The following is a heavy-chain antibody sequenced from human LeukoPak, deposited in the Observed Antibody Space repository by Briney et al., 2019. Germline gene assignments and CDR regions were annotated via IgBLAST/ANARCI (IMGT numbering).Heavy chain of an antibody. V-gene: IGHV3-9*01. J-gene: IGHJ4*02. CDR1: GFTFDDYA. CDR3: AKDGGVGQDIVASYYFDY. CDR2: ISWYSGSI. D-gene: IGHD5-12*01. Sequence: GRSLRLSCAASGFTFDDYAVHWVRQAPGKGLEWVSGISWYSGSIGYADSVKGRFTISRDNAKNSQYLQMNSLRAEDTALYYCAKDGGVGQDIVASYYFDYWGQGTLVTVSS.